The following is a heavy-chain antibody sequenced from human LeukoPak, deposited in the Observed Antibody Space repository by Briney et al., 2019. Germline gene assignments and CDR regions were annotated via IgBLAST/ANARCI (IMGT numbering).Heavy chain of an antibody. V-gene: IGHV3-53*01. Sequence: PGGSLRLSCAASGFTVSRNYMSWVRQAPGKGLEWVSVIYSGGSTYFADSVKGRFTISRDNSKNTLYLQMNSLRAEDTAVYYCARVDSSGWFYFDNWGQGTLVTVSS. CDR3: ARVDSSGWFYFDN. CDR1: GFTVSRNY. CDR2: IYSGGST. D-gene: IGHD6-19*01. J-gene: IGHJ4*02.